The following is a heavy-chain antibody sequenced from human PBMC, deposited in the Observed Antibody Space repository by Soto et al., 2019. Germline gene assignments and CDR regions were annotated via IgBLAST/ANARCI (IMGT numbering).Heavy chain of an antibody. J-gene: IGHJ4*02. CDR3: ARVAVHNWSDPRGASPPLGY. D-gene: IGHD1-20*01. CDR2: IYPGDSDT. CDR1: GYSFTSYW. Sequence: GESLKISCEGSGYSFTSYWIGWARQMPGKGLEWMGIIYPGDSDTRYSPPFQRQVIISADKSITTAYLQWSSLKASDTAMYYCARVAVHNWSDPRGASPPLGYRGRGTRVTVAS. V-gene: IGHV5-51*01.